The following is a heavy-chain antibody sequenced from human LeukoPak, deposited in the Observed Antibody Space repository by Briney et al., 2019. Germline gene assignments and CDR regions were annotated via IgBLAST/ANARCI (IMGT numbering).Heavy chain of an antibody. CDR3: AKSHRINMGSGHDAFDI. D-gene: IGHD3-10*01. J-gene: IGHJ3*02. CDR2: ISWNSGSI. V-gene: IGHV3-9*01. Sequence: GGSLRLSGAASGFTFSSYAMNWVRQAPGKGLEWVSGISWNSGSIGYADSVKGRFTISRDNAKNSLYLQMNSLRAEDTALYYCAKSHRINMGSGHDAFDIWGQGTMVTVSS. CDR1: GFTFSSYA.